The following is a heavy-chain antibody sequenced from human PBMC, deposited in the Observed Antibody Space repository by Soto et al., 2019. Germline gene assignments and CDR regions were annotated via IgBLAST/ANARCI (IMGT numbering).Heavy chain of an antibody. V-gene: IGHV5-51*01. CDR1: GYSFTSYW. CDR2: IYPGDSDT. CDR3: ARHDSSASPTGYYYYGMDV. D-gene: IGHD6-19*01. J-gene: IGHJ6*02. Sequence: PGESLKISCKGSGYSFTSYWIGWVRQMPGKGLEWMGIIYPGDSDTRYSPSFQGQVTISADKSISTAYLQWSSLKASDTAMYYCARHDSSASPTGYYYYGMDVWGQGTTVTVSS.